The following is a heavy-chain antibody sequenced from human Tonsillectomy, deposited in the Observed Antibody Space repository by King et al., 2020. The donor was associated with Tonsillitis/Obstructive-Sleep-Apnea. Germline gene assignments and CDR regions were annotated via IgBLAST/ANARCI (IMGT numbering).Heavy chain of an antibody. CDR1: GYRFTSYW. V-gene: IGHV5-51*01. J-gene: IGHJ2*01. D-gene: IGHD5-24*01. Sequence: QLVQSGAEVKKPGESLKISCKGSGYRFTSYWIGGVREMSGKGRGWKGIIYPGDSETRYSPSFQGQVTISADKSISTAYLQWSSLKAADTAMYYCARREMGGDTGYFDLWGRGTLVTVSS. CDR3: ARREMGGDTGYFDL. CDR2: IYPGDSET.